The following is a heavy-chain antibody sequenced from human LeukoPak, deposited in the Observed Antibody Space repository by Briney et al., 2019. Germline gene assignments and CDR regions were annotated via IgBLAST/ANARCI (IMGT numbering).Heavy chain of an antibody. CDR3: ASGGGYSYGSFDY. CDR1: GFTFTTYG. Sequence: GGSLRLSCAGSGFTFTTYGMHCVRQAPGKGLEWVACIYPDGNNKDYADSVKGRFIISRDNSKNILFLQMNSLRAEDTAVYYCASGGGYSYGSFDYWGQGTLVTVSS. V-gene: IGHV3-30*12. D-gene: IGHD5-18*01. CDR2: IYPDGNNK. J-gene: IGHJ4*02.